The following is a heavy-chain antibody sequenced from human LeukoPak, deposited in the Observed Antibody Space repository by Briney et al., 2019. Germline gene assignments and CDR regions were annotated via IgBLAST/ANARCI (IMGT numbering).Heavy chain of an antibody. J-gene: IGHJ4*02. CDR3: ARVRTYYDFWSGYHTPAQYFDY. D-gene: IGHD3-3*01. V-gene: IGHV4-34*01. CDR2: INHSGST. CDR1: GGSFSGYY. Sequence: PSETLSLTCAVYGGSFSGYYWSWIRQPPGKGLEWIGEINHSGSTNYNPSLKSRVTISVDTSKNQFSLKLSSVTAADTAVYYCARVRTYYDFWSGYHTPAQYFDYWGQGTLVTVSS.